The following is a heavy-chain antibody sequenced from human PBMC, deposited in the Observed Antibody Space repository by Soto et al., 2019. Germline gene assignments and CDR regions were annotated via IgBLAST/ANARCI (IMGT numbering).Heavy chain of an antibody. V-gene: IGHV4-34*01. J-gene: IGHJ4*02. CDR1: GGSFSGYY. D-gene: IGHD3-22*01. CDR3: ARGGISSGYVGPPVRPNYFDY. Sequence: SETLSVTCAVYGGSFSGYYWSWIRQPPGKGLEWIGEINHSGSTNYNPSLKSRVTISVDTSKNQFSLKLSSVTAADTAVYYCARGGISSGYVGPPVRPNYFDYWGQGTLVTVSS. CDR2: INHSGST.